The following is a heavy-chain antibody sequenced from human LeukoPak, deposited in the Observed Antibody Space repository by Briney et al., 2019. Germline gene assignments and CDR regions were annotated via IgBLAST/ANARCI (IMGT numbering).Heavy chain of an antibody. Sequence: GASVKVSCKASGYTFTSYDINWVRQATEQGLEWMGWMNPNSGNTGYAQKFQGRVTMTRNTSISTAYMELSSLRSEDTAVYYCARAIKAARVRFDYYYMDVWGKGTTVTVSS. CDR1: GYTFTSYD. CDR3: ARAIKAARVRFDYYYMDV. D-gene: IGHD3-10*01. J-gene: IGHJ6*03. CDR2: MNPNSGNT. V-gene: IGHV1-8*01.